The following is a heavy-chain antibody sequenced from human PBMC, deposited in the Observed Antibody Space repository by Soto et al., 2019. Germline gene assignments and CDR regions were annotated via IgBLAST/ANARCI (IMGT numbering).Heavy chain of an antibody. CDR2: VSAHGADT. Sequence: EVHLLESGGVLVQPGGSLRLSCAASGFAFSSYAMSWVRQAPGKGLEWGSGVSAHGADTYYADSVKGRFTISTDNSENTLYLQLNQLRAEETAVYHCPREDGAGPFAYWGQGTLLTDSS. J-gene: IGHJ4*02. CDR1: GFAFSSYA. D-gene: IGHD3-10*01. CDR3: PREDGAGPFAY. V-gene: IGHV3-23*01.